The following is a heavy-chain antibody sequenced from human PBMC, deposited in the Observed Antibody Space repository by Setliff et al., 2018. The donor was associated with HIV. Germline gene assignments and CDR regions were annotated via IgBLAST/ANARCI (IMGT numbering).Heavy chain of an antibody. V-gene: IGHV4-39*01. J-gene: IGHJ4*02. CDR2: LYYSGST. Sequence: PSETLSLTCTVSNGSISSSNYYWGWIRQSPGRGLEWIGTLYYSGSTFHNPSLKSRVTMTVDTSKNQFSLNLSSVSAADTAVYYCARHGVIWERLRPLLYFDSWGQGALVTVSS. D-gene: IGHD5-12*01. CDR1: NGSISSSNYY. CDR3: ARHGVIWERLRPLLYFDS.